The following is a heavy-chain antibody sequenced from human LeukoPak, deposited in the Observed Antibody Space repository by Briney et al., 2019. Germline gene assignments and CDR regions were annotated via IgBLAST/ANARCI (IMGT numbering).Heavy chain of an antibody. CDR2: MNPDNGGT. D-gene: IGHD3-10*01. Sequence: ASVKVSCKASGYTFTTYHMHWVRQAPGQGLEWMGWMNPDNGGTKYAQNFQGRVTMTRDTSINTAYMELSSLRSDDTAVYFCARDLMVRGIISSLFDYWGQETLVTVSS. CDR3: ARDLMVRGIISSLFDY. CDR1: GYTFTTYH. J-gene: IGHJ4*02. V-gene: IGHV1-2*02.